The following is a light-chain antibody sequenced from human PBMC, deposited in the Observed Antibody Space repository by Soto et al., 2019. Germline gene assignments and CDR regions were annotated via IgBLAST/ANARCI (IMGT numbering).Light chain of an antibody. CDR1: QSISFW. CDR2: DAS. V-gene: IGKV1-5*01. Sequence: DIQMTQSPSTLSASIGDRVSITCRASQSISFWLAWYQQKPGKAPKLLIYDASTLYSGVPPRFSGTKSGTEFTLTISGLQPDDFASYYYQQYNSFSPYSFGQGTKLEI. J-gene: IGKJ2*03. CDR3: QQYNSFSPYS.